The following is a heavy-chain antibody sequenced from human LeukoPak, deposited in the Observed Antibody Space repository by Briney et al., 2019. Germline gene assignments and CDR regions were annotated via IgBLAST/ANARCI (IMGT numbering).Heavy chain of an antibody. CDR2: INHSGST. J-gene: IGHJ4*02. D-gene: IGHD6-19*01. CDR1: GGSFSGYY. CDR3: ARGVLSGRYGFGD. Sequence: SETLSLTCAVYGGSFSGYYWSWIRQPPGKGLEWIGEINHSGSTNYNPSLKSRVTISVDTSKNQFSLKLSSVTAADTAVYYCARGVLSGRYGFGDWGQGTLVTVSS. V-gene: IGHV4-34*01.